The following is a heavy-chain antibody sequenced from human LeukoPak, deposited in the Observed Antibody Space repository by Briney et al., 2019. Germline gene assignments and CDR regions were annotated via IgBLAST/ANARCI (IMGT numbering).Heavy chain of an antibody. CDR1: GGSISSSSYY. V-gene: IGHV4-39*01. CDR2: IYYSGST. CDR3: ARRLEQQQVLRNWFDP. J-gene: IGHJ5*02. D-gene: IGHD6-13*01. Sequence: SETLSLTCTVSGGSISSSSYYWGWLRQPPGKGLEWIGSIYYSGSTYYNPSLKSRVTISVDTSKNQFSLKLSSVTAADTAVYYCARRLEQQQVLRNWFDPWGQGTLVTVSS.